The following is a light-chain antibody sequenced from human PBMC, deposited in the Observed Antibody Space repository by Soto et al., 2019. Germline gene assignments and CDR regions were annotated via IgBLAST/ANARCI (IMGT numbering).Light chain of an antibody. CDR1: QSISSY. Sequence: DIQITKSPSSLSASVGDRVTITCRASQSISSYLNWYQQKPGKAPKLLIYAASSLQSGVPSRFSGSGSGTDFTLTISSLQPEDFATYYCQQSYSTPDTFGGGTKVDIK. CDR3: QQSYSTPDT. J-gene: IGKJ4*01. CDR2: AAS. V-gene: IGKV1-39*01.